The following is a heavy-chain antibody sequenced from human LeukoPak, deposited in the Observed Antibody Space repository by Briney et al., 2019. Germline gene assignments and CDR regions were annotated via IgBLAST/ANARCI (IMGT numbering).Heavy chain of an antibody. CDR2: IYYSGST. Sequence: SETLSLTCTVSGGSISSSSYYWGWIRQPPGKGLEWIGSIYYSGSTYYYPSLKSRVTISVDTSKNQFSLKLSSVTAADTAVYYCARIIVVPAAQFDYWGQGTLVTVSS. D-gene: IGHD2-2*01. V-gene: IGHV4-39*07. CDR1: GGSISSSSYY. J-gene: IGHJ4*02. CDR3: ARIIVVPAAQFDY.